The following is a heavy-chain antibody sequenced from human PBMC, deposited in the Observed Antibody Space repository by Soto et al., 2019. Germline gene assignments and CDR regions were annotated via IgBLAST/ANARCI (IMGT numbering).Heavy chain of an antibody. CDR3: ARLYSTSTVSRWFDP. CDR1: GFIFSTYS. CDR2: INSGSTSI. Sequence: GGSLRLSCAASGFIFSTYSMNWVRQAPGKGLEWISFINSGSTSIYYADTVRGRFTISRDNAANSLFLQMNSLRDEDTAVNYCARLYSTSTVSRWFDPWGQGTLVTVSS. D-gene: IGHD6-13*01. V-gene: IGHV3-48*02. J-gene: IGHJ5*02.